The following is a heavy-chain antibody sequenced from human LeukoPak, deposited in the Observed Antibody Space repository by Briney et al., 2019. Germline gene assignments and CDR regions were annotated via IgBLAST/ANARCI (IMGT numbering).Heavy chain of an antibody. V-gene: IGHV4-59*01. CDR2: ISYSGST. D-gene: IGHD2-15*01. J-gene: IGHJ3*01. CDR3: AQQVARTSDTFYV. CDR1: GASIRSFY. Sequence: SETLSLTCSVSGASIRSFYWSWIRQSPGKGLEWIGYISYSGSTKYNPSLKSRATMSADTSKSQLSLRLNSVTAADTAVYFCAQQVARTSDTFYVWGQGTLVTVSS.